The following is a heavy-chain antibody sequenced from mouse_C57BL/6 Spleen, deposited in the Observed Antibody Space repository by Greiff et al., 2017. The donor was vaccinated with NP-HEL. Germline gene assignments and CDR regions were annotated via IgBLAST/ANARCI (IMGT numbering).Heavy chain of an antibody. D-gene: IGHD1-1*01. CDR3: ARSEITTVVATDFDY. CDR1: GYTFTSYW. J-gene: IGHJ2*01. Sequence: QVQLQQPGAELVKPGASVKLSCKASGYTFTSYWMHWVKQRPGQGLEWIGMIHPNSGSTNYNEKFTSKATLTVDKSSSTAYMQLSRLTSEDSAVYYCARSEITTVVATDFDYWGRGTTLTVCS. V-gene: IGHV1-64*01. CDR2: IHPNSGST.